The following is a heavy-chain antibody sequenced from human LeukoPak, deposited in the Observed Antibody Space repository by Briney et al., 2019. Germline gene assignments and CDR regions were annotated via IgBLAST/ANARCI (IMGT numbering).Heavy chain of an antibody. V-gene: IGHV3-23*01. CDR2: ISGSGGST. D-gene: IGHD1-26*01. J-gene: IGHJ3*02. CDR1: GFTFSSYA. CDR3: AKDRVALVGPIGNAFDI. Sequence: GGSLRLSCAASGFTFSSYAMSWVRQAPGKGLEWVSAISGSGGSTYYADPVKGRFTISRDNSKNTLYLQMNSLRAEDTAVYYCAKDRVALVGPIGNAFDIWGQGTMVTVSS.